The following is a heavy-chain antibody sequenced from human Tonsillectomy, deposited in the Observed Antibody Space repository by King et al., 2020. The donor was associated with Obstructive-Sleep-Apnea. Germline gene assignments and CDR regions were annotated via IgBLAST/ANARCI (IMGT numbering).Heavy chain of an antibody. CDR2: IKQDGSEK. Sequence: DVQLVESGGGLVQPGGSLRLSCAASGFTFSSYWLTLVRQAPGKGLEWVASIKQDGSEKYYVDSVKGRFTISRDNANNSLLLKMNSLRAEDTAGYYCARAQIDYYDTSGYYPNDAFDIWGQGTVVTVSS. CDR1: GFTFSSYW. CDR3: ARAQIDYYDTSGYYPNDAFDI. D-gene: IGHD3-22*01. J-gene: IGHJ3*02. V-gene: IGHV3-7*03.